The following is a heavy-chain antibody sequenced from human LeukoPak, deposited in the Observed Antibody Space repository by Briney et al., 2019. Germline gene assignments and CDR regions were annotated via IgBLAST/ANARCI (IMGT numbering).Heavy chain of an antibody. D-gene: IGHD3-10*02. Sequence: GGSLRLSCAASGFTFSSYWMHWARQAPGKGLVWVSRINSDGSRTTYADSVKGRFTISRDNAKNTLYLLMNSLRAEDTAVYYCAELGITMIGGVWGKGTTVTISS. J-gene: IGHJ6*04. CDR3: AELGITMIGGV. V-gene: IGHV3-74*03. CDR2: INSDGSRT. CDR1: GFTFSSYW.